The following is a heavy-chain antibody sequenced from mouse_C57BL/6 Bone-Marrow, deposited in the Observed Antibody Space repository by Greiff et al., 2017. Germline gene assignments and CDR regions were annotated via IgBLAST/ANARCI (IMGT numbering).Heavy chain of an antibody. V-gene: IGHV1-69*01. CDR1: GYTFTSYW. J-gene: IGHJ4*01. CDR3: ARGDCYERGYGMDY. CDR2: IDPSDSYT. Sequence: QVQLKQPGAELVMPGASVKLSCKASGYTFTSYWMHWVKQRPGQGLEWIGEIDPSDSYTNYNQKFKGKSTLTVDKSSSTAYMQLSSLTSEDSAVYYCARGDCYERGYGMDYWGQGTSVTVSS. D-gene: IGHD1-1*01.